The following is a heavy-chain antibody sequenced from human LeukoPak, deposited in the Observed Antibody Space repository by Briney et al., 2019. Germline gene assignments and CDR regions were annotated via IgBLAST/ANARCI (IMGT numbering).Heavy chain of an antibody. CDR2: IYTSGST. Sequence: SETLSLTCTVSGGSISSGSYYWSWIRQPAGKGLEWIGRIYTSGSTNYNPSLKSRVTISVDTSKNQFSLRLSSVTAADTAVYYCARDTPAGDAFDIWGQGTMVTVSS. J-gene: IGHJ3*02. CDR3: ARDTPAGDAFDI. CDR1: GGSISSGSYY. V-gene: IGHV4-61*02. D-gene: IGHD2-2*01.